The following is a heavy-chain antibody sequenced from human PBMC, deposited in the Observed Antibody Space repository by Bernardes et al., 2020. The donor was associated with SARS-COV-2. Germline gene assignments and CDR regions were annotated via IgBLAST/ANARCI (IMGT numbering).Heavy chain of an antibody. J-gene: IGHJ4*02. Sequence: GSLRLSCAASGFTVSSKYLSWVRQAPGKGLEWVSVIYSVGSTYYADSVKGRFTVSRDNSKNTLYLQMNSLRAEDTAVYYCATERPYCTNGVCYRVLDYWGQGTLVTVSS. D-gene: IGHD2-8*01. V-gene: IGHV3-53*01. CDR3: ATERPYCTNGVCYRVLDY. CDR2: IYSVGST. CDR1: GFTVSSKY.